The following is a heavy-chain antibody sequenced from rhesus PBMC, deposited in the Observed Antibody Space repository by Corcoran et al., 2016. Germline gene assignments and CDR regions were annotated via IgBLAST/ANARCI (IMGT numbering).Heavy chain of an antibody. D-gene: IGHD3-28*01. Sequence: QVQLVQSGAEVKKPGASVKVSCKASGFTFGSYAINWVRQAPGQGLEWMGVIIPLVGITNYAEKFQGRVTITADTSTSTAVMELSSLRSEDTAVYYCAIASYYDSGYYTFDYWGQGVLVTVSS. J-gene: IGHJ4*01. CDR1: GFTFGSYA. CDR3: AIASYYDSGYYTFDY. V-gene: IGHV1-198*02. CDR2: IIPLVGIT.